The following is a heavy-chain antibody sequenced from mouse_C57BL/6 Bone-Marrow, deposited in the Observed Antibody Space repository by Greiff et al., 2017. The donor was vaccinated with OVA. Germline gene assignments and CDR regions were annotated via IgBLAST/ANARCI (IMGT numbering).Heavy chain of an antibody. D-gene: IGHD2-3*01. CDR1: GFTFSDAW. CDR2: IRNKANNHAT. Sequence: EVKLMESGGGLVQPGGSMKLSCAASGFTFSDAWMDWVRQSPEKGLEWVAEIRNKANNHATYYAESVKGRFTISRDDYKSSVYLQMNSLRAEDTGIYDCTRRMGRNYCDYWGQGTTLTVSS. J-gene: IGHJ2*01. CDR3: TRRMGRNYCDY. V-gene: IGHV6-6*01.